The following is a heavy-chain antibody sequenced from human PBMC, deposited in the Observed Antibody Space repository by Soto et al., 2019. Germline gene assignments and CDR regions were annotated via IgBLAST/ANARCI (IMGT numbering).Heavy chain of an antibody. D-gene: IGHD2-2*01. CDR2: ISGSGGST. V-gene: IGHV3-23*01. CDR1: GFTFSSYA. Sequence: SLRLSCAASGFTFSSYAMSWDRQAPGKGLQWISAISGSGGSTYYADSVKGRFTISRENSKNTLYLQMNSLRAEDTAVYYCAKDHPSQLYGMDVWGQGTTVTVSS. J-gene: IGHJ6*02. CDR3: AKDHPSQLYGMDV.